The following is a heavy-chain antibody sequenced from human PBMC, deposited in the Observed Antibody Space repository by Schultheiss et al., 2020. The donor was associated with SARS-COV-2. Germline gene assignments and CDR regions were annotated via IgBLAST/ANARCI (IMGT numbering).Heavy chain of an antibody. V-gene: IGHV4-34*01. CDR2: INHSGST. CDR1: GGSFSGYY. D-gene: IGHD3-16*01. Sequence: SETLSLTCAVYGGSFSGYYWSWIRQPPGKGLEWIGEINHSGSTNYNPSLKSRVTISVDTSKNQFSLKLSSVTAADTAVYYCARGRYDYVWGRRMGNAFDIWGQGTMVTVSS. CDR3: ARGRYDYVWGRRMGNAFDI. J-gene: IGHJ3*02.